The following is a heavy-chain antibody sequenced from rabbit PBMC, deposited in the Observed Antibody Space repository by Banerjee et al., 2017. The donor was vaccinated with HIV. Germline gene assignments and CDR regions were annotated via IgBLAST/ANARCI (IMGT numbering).Heavy chain of an antibody. D-gene: IGHD2-1*01. J-gene: IGHJ4*01. CDR1: GFSFSSSYW. Sequence: QSLEESGGDLVKPGASLTLTCTASGFSFSSSYWICWVRQAPGKGLEWIACIYTSSGSTRYASWVNGRFTISKTSSTTVTLQMTSLTAADTASYFCARATRTMLINLWGQGTLVTVS. V-gene: IGHV1S40*01. CDR3: ARATRTMLINL. CDR2: IYTSSGST.